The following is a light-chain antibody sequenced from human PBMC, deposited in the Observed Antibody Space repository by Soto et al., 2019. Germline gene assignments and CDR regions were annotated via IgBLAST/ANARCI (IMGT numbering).Light chain of an antibody. CDR3: SSYTISNTLV. CDR2: DVS. J-gene: IGLJ1*01. V-gene: IGLV2-14*01. Sequence: QSVLTQPASVSGSPGQSITISCTGTSSDVGGYNYVSWYQQYPGKAPKLMIYDVSNRPSGVSNRFSGSKSGNTASLTISGLQAGDEADYYCSSYTISNTLVFGSGTKVTVL. CDR1: SSDVGGYNY.